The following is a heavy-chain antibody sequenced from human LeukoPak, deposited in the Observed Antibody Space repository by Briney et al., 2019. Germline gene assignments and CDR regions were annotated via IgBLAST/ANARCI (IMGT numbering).Heavy chain of an antibody. CDR3: ARGLLGYCSSTSCYTSAFDI. V-gene: IGHV1-69*01. CDR1: GGTFSSYA. Sequence: SVKVSCKASGGTFSSYAISWVRQAPGQGLEWMGGIIPIFGTANYAQKFQGRVTITADEPTSTAYMELSSLRSEDTAVYYCARGLLGYCSSTSCYTSAFDIWGQGTMVTVSS. J-gene: IGHJ3*02. CDR2: IIPIFGTA. D-gene: IGHD2-2*02.